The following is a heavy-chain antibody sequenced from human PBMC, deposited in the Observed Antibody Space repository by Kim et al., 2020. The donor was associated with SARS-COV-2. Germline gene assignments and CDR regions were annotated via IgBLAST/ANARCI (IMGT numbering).Heavy chain of an antibody. Sequence: GGSLRLSCAASGFTFSDYYMSWIRQAPGKGLEWVSYISSCGSSTNYADSVKGRFTISRDNAKNSLYLQLNSLRAEDTAVYYCARVGYGGNSGGFDYWGQGTLVTVSS. D-gene: IGHD2-21*02. V-gene: IGHV3-11*05. CDR2: ISSCGSST. CDR1: GFTFSDYY. CDR3: ARVGYGGNSGGFDY. J-gene: IGHJ4*02.